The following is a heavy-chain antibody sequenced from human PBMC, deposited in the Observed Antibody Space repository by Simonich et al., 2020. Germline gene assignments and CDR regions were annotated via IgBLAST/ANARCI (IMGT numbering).Heavy chain of an antibody. V-gene: IGHV4-34*01. CDR2: INHGDST. Sequence: QVQLQQWGAGLLQPSETLSLTCAVYGGSLRGNYWSWIRQPPGKGLEWIGDINHGDSTNYNPSLTRRVTISVDTSKNQFSLKLSSVTAADTAVYYCARGKGWKNAFDIWGQGTMVTVSS. J-gene: IGHJ3*02. CDR1: GGSLRGNY. CDR3: ARGKGWKNAFDI. D-gene: IGHD1-1*01.